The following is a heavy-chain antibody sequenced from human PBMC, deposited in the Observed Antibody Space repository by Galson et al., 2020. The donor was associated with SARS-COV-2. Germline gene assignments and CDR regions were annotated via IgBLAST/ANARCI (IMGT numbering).Heavy chain of an antibody. V-gene: IGHV3-23*01. J-gene: IGHJ2*01. D-gene: IGHD3-16*01. CDR3: AKLWGPWPWHFDG. CDR1: GFTFSNYA. Sequence: GESLKISCAASGFTFSNYAMSWVRQAPGKGLEWVSSISNSGNTYYADSVRGRFTISRDNSNNTLYLRMSSLGVEDTAVYYCAKLWGPWPWHFDGWGRGTLVTVSS. CDR2: ISNSGNT.